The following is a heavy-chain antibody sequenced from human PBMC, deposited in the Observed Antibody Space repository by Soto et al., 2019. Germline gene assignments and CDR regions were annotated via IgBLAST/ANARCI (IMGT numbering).Heavy chain of an antibody. D-gene: IGHD2-15*01. Sequence: ASVKVSCKVSGYTLTELSMHWVRQAPGKGLEWMGGFDPEDGETIYAQKFQGRVTMTEDTSTDTAYMELSSLRSEDTAVYYCATDRDCSGGSCYHTGGMDIWGQGTTVTAPS. CDR2: FDPEDGET. J-gene: IGHJ6*02. V-gene: IGHV1-24*01. CDR3: ATDRDCSGGSCYHTGGMDI. CDR1: GYTLTELS.